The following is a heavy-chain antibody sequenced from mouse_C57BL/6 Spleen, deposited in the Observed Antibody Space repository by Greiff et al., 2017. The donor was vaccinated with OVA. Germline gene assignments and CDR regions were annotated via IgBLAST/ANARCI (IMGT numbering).Heavy chain of an antibody. V-gene: IGHV5-9-1*02. J-gene: IGHJ1*03. CDR2: ISSGGDYI. CDR3: TREYYGSSWYFDV. CDR1: GFTFSSYA. Sequence: EVKLVESGEGLVKPGGSLKLSCAASGFTFSSYAMSWVRQTPEKRLEWVAYISSGGDYIYYADTVKGRFTISRDNARNTLYLQMSSLKSEDTAMYYCTREYYGSSWYFDVWGTGTTVTVSS. D-gene: IGHD1-1*01.